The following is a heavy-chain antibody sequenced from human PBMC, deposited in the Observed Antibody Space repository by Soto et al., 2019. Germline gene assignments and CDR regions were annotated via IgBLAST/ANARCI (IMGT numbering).Heavy chain of an antibody. Sequence: EVQLLESGGGLVKPGGSLRLSCAASGFTFSKYAMSWVRLAPGKGLEWVSSISAHGGITDYADSVKGRFTISRENFQNTLSLQMDSLRGDDTALYFCAKDKYTDSVRKVWFFDYWGRGTLVTVSS. V-gene: IGHV3-23*01. J-gene: IGHJ2*01. CDR3: AKDKYTDSVRKVWFFDY. CDR1: GFTFSKYA. D-gene: IGHD2-15*01. CDR2: ISAHGGIT.